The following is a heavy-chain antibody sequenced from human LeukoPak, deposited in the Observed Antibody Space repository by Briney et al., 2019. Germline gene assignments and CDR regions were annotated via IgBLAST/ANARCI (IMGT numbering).Heavy chain of an antibody. CDR3: AKDGGYGDNDS. CDR1: GFTFSSYG. D-gene: IGHD4-17*01. Sequence: GGSLRLSCAASGFTFSSYGMHWVRQAPGKGLEWVAVISYDGSNKYYADSVKGRFTISRDNSKNTLYLQMNSLRAEDTAVYYCAKDGGYGDNDSWGQGTLVTVSS. CDR2: ISYDGSNK. V-gene: IGHV3-30*18. J-gene: IGHJ5*02.